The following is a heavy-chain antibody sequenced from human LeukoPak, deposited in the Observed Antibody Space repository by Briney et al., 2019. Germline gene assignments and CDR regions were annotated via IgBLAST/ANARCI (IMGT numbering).Heavy chain of an antibody. CDR1: GFTFDDYA. D-gene: IGHD3-10*01. CDR2: ISWNSGSI. V-gene: IGHV3-9*01. Sequence: GGSLRLSCAASGFTFDDYAMHWVRQAPGKGLEWVSGISWNSGSIGYADSVKGRFTISRDNAKNSLYLQMNSLGAEDTALYYCAKSLTAGSGTQPFDYWGQGTLVTVSS. CDR3: AKSLTAGSGTQPFDY. J-gene: IGHJ4*02.